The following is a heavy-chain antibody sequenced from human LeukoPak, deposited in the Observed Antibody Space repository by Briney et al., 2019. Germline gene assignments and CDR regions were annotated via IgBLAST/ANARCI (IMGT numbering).Heavy chain of an antibody. D-gene: IGHD2-2*01. CDR1: GYTFTGYY. CDR3: ARANPLYCSSTTCLVDY. V-gene: IGHV1-2*02. J-gene: IGHJ4*02. CDR2: INPNSGDT. Sequence: ASVKVPCKASGYTFTGYYMHWVRQAPGQGFEWMGRINPNSGDTNYAQKFQGRVTMTRDTSISTAHMELSRLRPDDTAVYYCARANPLYCSSTTCLVDYWGQGTLVTVSS.